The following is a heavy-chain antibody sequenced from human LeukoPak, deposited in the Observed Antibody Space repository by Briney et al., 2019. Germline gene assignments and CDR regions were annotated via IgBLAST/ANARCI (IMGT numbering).Heavy chain of an antibody. J-gene: IGHJ4*02. CDR1: GGSISSSNW. CDR3: ARLSRGAVVVVPAATEGQLDY. V-gene: IGHV4-4*02. Sequence: PSGTLSLTCAVSGGSISSSNWWSWVRQPPGKGLEWIGEIYHSGSTNYNPSLKSRVTISVDTSKNQFSLKLSSVTAADTAVYYCARLSRGAVVVVPAATEGQLDYWGQGTLVTVSS. CDR2: IYHSGST. D-gene: IGHD2-2*01.